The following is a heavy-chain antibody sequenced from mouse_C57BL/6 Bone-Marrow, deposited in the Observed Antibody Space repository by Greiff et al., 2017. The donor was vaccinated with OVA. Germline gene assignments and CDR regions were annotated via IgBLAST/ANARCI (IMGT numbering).Heavy chain of an antibody. CDR2: IYPGSGNT. CDR3: AREKYYYGSSHYYFDY. J-gene: IGHJ2*01. Sequence: QVQLQQSGAELVRPGASVKLSCKASGYTFTDYYINWVKQRPGQGLEWIARIYPGSGNTYYNEKFKGKATLTAEKSSSTAYMQLSSLTSEDSAVYFCAREKYYYGSSHYYFDYWGQGTTLTVSS. V-gene: IGHV1-76*01. D-gene: IGHD1-1*01. CDR1: GYTFTDYY.